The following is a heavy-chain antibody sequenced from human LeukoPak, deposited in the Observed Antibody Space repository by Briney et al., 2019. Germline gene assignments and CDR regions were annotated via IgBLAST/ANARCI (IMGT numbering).Heavy chain of an antibody. CDR3: AKEPASGSCYDY. Sequence: GGSLRLSCAASGYTFNSYAMSWVREAPGKGLEWVSAISGSGGSTYYADSVKGRFTISRDNSKNTLYLQMNSLRAEDTALYYCAKEPASGSCYDYWGQGTLVTVSS. V-gene: IGHV3-23*01. CDR1: GYTFNSYA. J-gene: IGHJ4*02. CDR2: ISGSGGST. D-gene: IGHD2-15*01.